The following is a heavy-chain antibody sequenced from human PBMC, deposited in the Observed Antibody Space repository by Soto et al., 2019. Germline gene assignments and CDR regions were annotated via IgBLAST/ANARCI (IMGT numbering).Heavy chain of an antibody. D-gene: IGHD2-2*01. V-gene: IGHV3-66*01. CDR3: ARDGGGYCISTSCYDAFDI. Sequence: GGSLRLSCAASGFTVSSNYMSWVRQAPGKGLEWVSVIYSGGSTYYADSVKGRFTISRDNSKNTLYLQMNSLRAEDTAVYYCARDGGGYCISTSCYDAFDIWGQGTMVTV. J-gene: IGHJ3*02. CDR2: IYSGGST. CDR1: GFTVSSNY.